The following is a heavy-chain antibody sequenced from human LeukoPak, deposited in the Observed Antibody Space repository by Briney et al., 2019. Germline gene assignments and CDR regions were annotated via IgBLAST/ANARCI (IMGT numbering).Heavy chain of an antibody. V-gene: IGHV3-21*01. CDR2: ISSSSSYI. J-gene: IGHJ4*02. D-gene: IGHD2-15*01. CDR1: GFTFSSYS. Sequence: PGXSLRLSCAASGFTFSSYSMNWVRQAPGKGLEWVSSISSSSSYIYYADSVKGRFTISRDNAKNSLYLQMNSLRAEDTAVYYCASKPNCSGGSCYSVWGQGTLVTVSS. CDR3: ASKPNCSGGSCYSV.